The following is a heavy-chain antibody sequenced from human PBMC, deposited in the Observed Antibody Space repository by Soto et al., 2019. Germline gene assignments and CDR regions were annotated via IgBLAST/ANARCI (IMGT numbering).Heavy chain of an antibody. CDR1: GLAFPIDD. CDR2: MNPSGRNT. CDR3: ARYRTTVPVAFDV. V-gene: IGHV1-8*01. Sequence: QVQLVQSGAEVKKPGASVQVSCKASGLAFPIDDIIWVRQTIGKGLEFMGWMNPSGRNTGYAQKFQGRATFTWNPHTSKAYMDLSGLRSEDTAVYYCARYRTTVPVAFDVWGQGPMVTVSS. J-gene: IGHJ3*01. D-gene: IGHD4-4*01.